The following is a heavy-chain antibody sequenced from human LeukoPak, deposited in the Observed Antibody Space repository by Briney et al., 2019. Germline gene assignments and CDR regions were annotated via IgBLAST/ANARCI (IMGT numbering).Heavy chain of an antibody. Sequence: GGSLRLSCAASGFTFSSYGMHWVRQAPGKGLEWVGRIKSKTDGGTTDYAAPVKGRFTISRDDSKNTLYLQMNSLKTEDTAVYYCTTDGAYCGGDCYDYWGQGTLVTVSS. J-gene: IGHJ4*02. V-gene: IGHV3-15*01. CDR2: IKSKTDGGTT. D-gene: IGHD2-21*01. CDR1: GFTFSSYG. CDR3: TTDGAYCGGDCYDY.